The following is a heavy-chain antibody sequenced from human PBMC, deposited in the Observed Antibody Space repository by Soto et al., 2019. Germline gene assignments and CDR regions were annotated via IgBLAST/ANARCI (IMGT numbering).Heavy chain of an antibody. D-gene: IGHD2-8*02. CDR2: ISKDGSVK. CDR3: TGEVASGY. J-gene: IGHJ4*02. Sequence: GGSLRLSCAASGFTISSYGMHWVRQAPGKGLEWVAVISKDGSVKYYADSVKGRFTISRDNSQNTLYLQMNSLGAEDTAVYYCTGEVASGYWGQGTLVTVSS. V-gene: IGHV3-30*03. CDR1: GFTISSYG.